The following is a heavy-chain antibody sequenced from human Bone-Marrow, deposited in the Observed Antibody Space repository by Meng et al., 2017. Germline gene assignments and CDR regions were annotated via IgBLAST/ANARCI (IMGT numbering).Heavy chain of an antibody. D-gene: IGHD6-13*01. Sequence: GESLKISCAASGFTFSSYGMHWVRQAPGKGLEWVAVIWNDGSNKYYADSVKGRFTISRDNSKNTLYLQMNSLRAEDTAVYYCARDQYSYSREYYFDYWGQGTLVTVSS. CDR2: IWNDGSNK. CDR1: GFTFSSYG. V-gene: IGHV3-33*01. J-gene: IGHJ4*02. CDR3: ARDQYSYSREYYFDY.